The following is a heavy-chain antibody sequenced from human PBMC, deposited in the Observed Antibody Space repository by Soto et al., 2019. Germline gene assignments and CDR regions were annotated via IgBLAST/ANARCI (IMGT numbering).Heavy chain of an antibody. V-gene: IGHV1-3*01. CDR2: INAGNGNT. J-gene: IGHJ5*02. CDR3: ARAGGVVVPAAIRRDWFDP. D-gene: IGHD2-2*02. CDR1: GYTFTSYA. Sequence: ASVKVSCKASGYTFTSYAMHWVRQAPGQRLEWMGWINAGNGNTKYSQKFQGRVTITRDTSASTAYMELSSLRSEDTAVYYCARAGGVVVPAAIRRDWFDPWGQGTLVTVSS.